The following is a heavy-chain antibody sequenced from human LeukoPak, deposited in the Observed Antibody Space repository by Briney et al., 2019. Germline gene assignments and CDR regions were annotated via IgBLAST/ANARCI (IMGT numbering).Heavy chain of an antibody. J-gene: IGHJ4*02. CDR1: GGSIISSSYY. Sequence: SETLSLPCTVSGGSIISSSYYWGWIRQPPGQGLEWIGSIYYSGSTYYNPSLKSRVTTSVDTSKNQFSLKLSSVTAADTAVYYCAATIAARPHFWGQGTLVTVSS. V-gene: IGHV4-39*01. CDR2: IYYSGST. D-gene: IGHD6-6*01. CDR3: AATIAARPHF.